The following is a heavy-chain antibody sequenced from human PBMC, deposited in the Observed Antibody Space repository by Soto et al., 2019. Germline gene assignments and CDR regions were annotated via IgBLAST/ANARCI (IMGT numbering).Heavy chain of an antibody. V-gene: IGHV1-18*01. Sequence: ASVKVSCKASGYTFTSYGISWVRQAPGQGLEWMGWISAYNGNTNYAQKLQGRVTMTTDTSTSTAYMELRSLRSDDTAVYYCAIKRRYCSGCRCSPDYYYGMDVPGHETKVTVSS. D-gene: IGHD2-15*01. CDR3: AIKRRYCSGCRCSPDYYYGMDV. J-gene: IGHJ6*02. CDR2: ISAYNGNT. CDR1: GYTFTSYG.